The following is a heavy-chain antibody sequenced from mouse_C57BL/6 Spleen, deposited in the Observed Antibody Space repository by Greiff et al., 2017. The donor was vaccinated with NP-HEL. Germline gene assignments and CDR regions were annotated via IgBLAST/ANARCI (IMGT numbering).Heavy chain of an antibody. J-gene: IGHJ3*01. V-gene: IGHV1-26*01. CDR2: INPNNGGT. CDR3: ARRSYGTFWAY. D-gene: IGHD2-1*01. Sequence: EVQLHQSGPELVKPGASVKISCKASGYTFTDYYMNWVKQSHGKSLEWIGDINPNNGGTSYNQKFKGKATLTVDKSSSTAYMELRSLTSEDSAVYYCARRSYGTFWAYWGQGTLVTVSA. CDR1: GYTFTDYY.